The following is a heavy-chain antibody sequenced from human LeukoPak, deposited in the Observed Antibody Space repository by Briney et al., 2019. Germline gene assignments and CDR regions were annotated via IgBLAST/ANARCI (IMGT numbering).Heavy chain of an antibody. J-gene: IGHJ4*02. CDR2: ISPHNGYT. D-gene: IGHD2-8*01. V-gene: IGHV1-18*01. CDR3: VRDCHCTNGVCDDY. Sequence: ASVRVSCKASGYTFTNHGISWVRQAPGQGLEWMGWISPHNGYTNYAQKLPGRVTITADKSTSTAYLELTSLRADEPAVYYCVRDCHCTNGVCDDYWGQGTLVTVSS. CDR1: GYTFTNHG.